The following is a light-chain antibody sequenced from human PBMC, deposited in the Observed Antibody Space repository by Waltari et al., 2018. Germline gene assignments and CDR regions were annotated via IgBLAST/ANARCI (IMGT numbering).Light chain of an antibody. CDR3: QQYYSTLTYT. Sequence: DIQMTQSPSSLSASVGDRVTITCRASQDIRDSLAWYQHKPGTAPKLLLYGASRLESGVPSRFSGSAYGTEYTLTIGNLQPEDFATYFCQQYYSTLTYTFGQGTKLEI. CDR2: GAS. V-gene: IGKV1-NL1*01. J-gene: IGKJ2*01. CDR1: QDIRDS.